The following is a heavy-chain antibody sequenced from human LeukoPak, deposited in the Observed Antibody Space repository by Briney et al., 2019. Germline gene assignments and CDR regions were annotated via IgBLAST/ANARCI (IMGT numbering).Heavy chain of an antibody. CDR3: ARDGDYVWGSYPNWFDP. J-gene: IGHJ5*02. V-gene: IGHV1-3*01. D-gene: IGHD3-16*01. Sequence: KFQGRVTITRDTSASTAYMELSSLRSEDTAVYYCARDGDYVWGSYPNWFDPWGQGTLVTVSS.